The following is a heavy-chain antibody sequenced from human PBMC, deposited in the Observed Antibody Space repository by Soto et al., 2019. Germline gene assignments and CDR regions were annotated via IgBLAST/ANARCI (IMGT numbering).Heavy chain of an antibody. J-gene: IGHJ4*02. CDR2: ISAYNGNT. Sequence: ASVKVSCKASGYTFTSYGISWVRQAPGQGLEWMGWISAYNGNTNYAQKLQRRVTMTTDTSTITAYTELRSLRSDDTAVYYCARDFGPLASVDYSDSSRAFSSFDYWGQGTLVTVS. CDR1: GYTFTSYG. D-gene: IGHD3-22*01. CDR3: ARDFGPLASVDYSDSSRAFSSFDY. V-gene: IGHV1-18*01.